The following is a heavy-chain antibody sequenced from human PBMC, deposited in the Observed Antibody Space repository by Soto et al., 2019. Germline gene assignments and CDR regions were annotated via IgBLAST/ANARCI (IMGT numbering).Heavy chain of an antibody. J-gene: IGHJ6*02. CDR2: IYYSGST. D-gene: IGHD3-10*01. V-gene: IGHV4-30-4*01. CDR1: GGSISSGDYY. Sequence: SETLSLTCTVSGGSISSGDYYWSWIRQPPGKGLEWIGYIYYSGSTYYNPSLKSRVTISVDTSKNQFSLKLSSVTAADTAVYYCAGEELTVGMDVWGQGTTVTVSS. CDR3: AGEELTVGMDV.